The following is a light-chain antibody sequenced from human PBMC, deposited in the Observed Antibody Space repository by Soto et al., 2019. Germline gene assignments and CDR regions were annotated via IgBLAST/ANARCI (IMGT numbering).Light chain of an antibody. J-gene: IGLJ2*01. V-gene: IGLV1-44*01. CDR1: SSNIGSNT. CDR2: SNN. CDR3: AGWDDSLNGVV. Sequence: QSVLTQPPSASGTPGQRVTISCSGSSSNIGSNTVNWYQQLPGTAPKLLIYSNNQRPSGVPDRFSGSKSGTSASLAISGLQSEDDADYYCAGWDDSLNGVVFGGGTKLTVL.